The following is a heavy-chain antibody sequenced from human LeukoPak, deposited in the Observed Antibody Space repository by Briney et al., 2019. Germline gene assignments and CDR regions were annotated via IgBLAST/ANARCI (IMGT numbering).Heavy chain of an antibody. V-gene: IGHV3-23*01. Sequence: PGGSLRLSCAASGFTFSNYAMSWVRQAPGKGLEWVSVISGSGDSTNYPDSVKGRFTISRDNSKNTLYLQMNTLRAEDTAVYYCAKGDAEQQLIRSFDYWGQGTLVTVSS. D-gene: IGHD6-13*01. CDR1: GFTFSNYA. CDR2: ISGSGDST. CDR3: AKGDAEQQLIRSFDY. J-gene: IGHJ4*02.